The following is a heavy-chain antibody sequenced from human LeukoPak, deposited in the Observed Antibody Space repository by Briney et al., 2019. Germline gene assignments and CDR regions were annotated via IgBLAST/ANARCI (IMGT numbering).Heavy chain of an antibody. D-gene: IGHD6-6*01. Sequence: PGGSLRLSCAASGFTFSNAWMSWVRQAPGKGLEWVGRIKSKTDGGTTDYAAPVKGRFTISRDDSKNTLYLQMNSLKTEDTAAYYCTTDPPSIAARLAYYYYMDVWGKGTTVTVSS. V-gene: IGHV3-15*01. CDR3: TTDPPSIAARLAYYYYMDV. CDR1: GFTFSNAW. J-gene: IGHJ6*03. CDR2: IKSKTDGGTT.